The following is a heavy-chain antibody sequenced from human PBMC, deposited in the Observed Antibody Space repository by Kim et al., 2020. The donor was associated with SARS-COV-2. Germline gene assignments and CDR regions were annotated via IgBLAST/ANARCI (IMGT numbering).Heavy chain of an antibody. CDR2: IYPHDSDT. D-gene: IGHD2-2*02. Sequence: KVSCKGSGYSFTDYWIGWVRQMPGKGLEWMGIIYPHDSDTRNSPSFQGQVTVSVDTSISTAYLQLNNLKASDTAMYYCARLLYTASSPHFDYWGQGSLVTVSA. CDR3: ARLLYTASSPHFDY. V-gene: IGHV5-51*01. CDR1: GYSFTDYW. J-gene: IGHJ4*02.